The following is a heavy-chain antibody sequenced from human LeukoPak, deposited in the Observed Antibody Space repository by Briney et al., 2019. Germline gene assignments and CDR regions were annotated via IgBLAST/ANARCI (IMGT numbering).Heavy chain of an antibody. J-gene: IGHJ4*02. D-gene: IGHD6-13*01. Sequence: SVKVSCKASGGTFSSYAISWVRQAPGRGLEWMGGIIPIFGTANYAQKFQGRVTITADESTSTAYMELSSLRSEDTAVYYCARENPKTRAGYSSSWYESAFDYWGQGTLVTVSS. CDR3: ARENPKTRAGYSSSWYESAFDY. CDR1: GGTFSSYA. CDR2: IIPIFGTA. V-gene: IGHV1-69*13.